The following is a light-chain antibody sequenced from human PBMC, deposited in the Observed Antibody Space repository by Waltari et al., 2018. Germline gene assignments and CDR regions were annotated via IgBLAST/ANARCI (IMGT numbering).Light chain of an antibody. J-gene: IGLJ2*01. V-gene: IGLV1-47*01. CDR2: RNN. CDR1: SSNLGSNY. CDR3: AAWDDSLSGFVV. Sequence: QSVLTQPPSASGTPGQRVPISCSGSSSNLGSNYVHWYQQLPGTTPKLRIYRNNQRPSGVPDRFSGSKSGTSASLAISWLRSEDEADYYCAAWDDSLSGFVVFGGGTKLTVL.